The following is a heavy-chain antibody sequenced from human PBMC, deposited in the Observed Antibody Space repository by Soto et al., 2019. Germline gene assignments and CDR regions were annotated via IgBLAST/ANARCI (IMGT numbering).Heavy chain of an antibody. Sequence: QVQLVQSGAEVKKPGASVKVSCKASGYTFSSYGISWVRQAPGQGLEWRGWISAYNGNTNYAQKLQGRVTMTTDTSTSTAYMELSSLRSDDTAVYYCARGGKYCTNGVCSFSGMDVWGQGTTVTVSS. CDR2: ISAYNGNT. CDR3: ARGGKYCTNGVCSFSGMDV. D-gene: IGHD2-8*01. CDR1: GYTFSSYG. V-gene: IGHV1-18*01. J-gene: IGHJ6*02.